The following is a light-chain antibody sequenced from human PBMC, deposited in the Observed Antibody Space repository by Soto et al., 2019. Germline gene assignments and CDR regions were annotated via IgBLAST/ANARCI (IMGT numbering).Light chain of an antibody. Sequence: QSVLTQPPSVSAAPGQKVTISCSGSSSNIGNNYLSWYQQLPGTAPKLLIYDNNKRPSGIPDRFSVSKSGTSATLCITGLQTWDEADYYCGTWDSSLSALVFGGGTKLTVL. CDR2: DNN. CDR1: SSNIGNNY. V-gene: IGLV1-51*01. CDR3: GTWDSSLSALV. J-gene: IGLJ2*01.